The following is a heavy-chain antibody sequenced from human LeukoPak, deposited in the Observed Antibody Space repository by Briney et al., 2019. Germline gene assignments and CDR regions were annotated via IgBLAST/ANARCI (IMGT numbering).Heavy chain of an antibody. V-gene: IGHV3-23*01. Sequence: GGSLRLSCAASGFTFSSYAMSWVRHAAGKWLELVSAISGSGGSTYYADSVKGRFTISRDNSKNTLYLQMNSLGAEDTAVYFCAKDPLSYYDSSGYRYFDYWGQGTLVTVSS. J-gene: IGHJ4*02. CDR2: ISGSGGST. D-gene: IGHD3-22*01. CDR1: GFTFSSYA. CDR3: AKDPLSYYDSSGYRYFDY.